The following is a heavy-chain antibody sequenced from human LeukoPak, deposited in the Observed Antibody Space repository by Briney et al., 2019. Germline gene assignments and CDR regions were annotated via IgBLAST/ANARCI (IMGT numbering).Heavy chain of an antibody. Sequence: PGGSLRLSCAASGFTFSSYGMHWVRQAPGEGLEWVAVISYDGSNKYYADSVKGRFTISRDNSKNSLYLQMNSLRAEDTAVYYCAKDFGWFGELEAFDICGQGTMVTVSS. CDR1: GFTFSSYG. CDR2: ISYDGSNK. CDR3: AKDFGWFGELEAFDI. D-gene: IGHD3-10*01. J-gene: IGHJ3*02. V-gene: IGHV3-30*18.